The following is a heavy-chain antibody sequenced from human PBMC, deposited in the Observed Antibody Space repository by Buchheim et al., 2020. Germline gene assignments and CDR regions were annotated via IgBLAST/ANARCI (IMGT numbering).Heavy chain of an antibody. CDR2: IWYDGSNK. D-gene: IGHD2-15*01. J-gene: IGHJ4*02. Sequence: QVQLVESGGGVVQPGRSLRLSCAASGFTFSSYGMHWARQAPGKGLEWVAVIWYDGSNKYYADSVKGRFTIPRDNSKNTLYLQMNSLRAEDTAVYYCARGRGSVVVVAATHGYFDYWGQGTL. CDR3: ARGRGSVVVVAATHGYFDY. V-gene: IGHV3-33*01. CDR1: GFTFSSYG.